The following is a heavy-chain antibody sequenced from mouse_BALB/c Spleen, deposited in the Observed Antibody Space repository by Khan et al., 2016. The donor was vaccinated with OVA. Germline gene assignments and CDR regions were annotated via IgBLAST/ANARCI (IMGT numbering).Heavy chain of an antibody. D-gene: IGHD1-1*02. CDR2: ISTYYGDA. Sequence: QVQLQESGAELVRPGVSVKISCTGSGYTFTDYAMHWVKQSHAKSLEWFGVISTYYGDAYYNQKFQGKASLTVDKSSRQAFMEIARLTSEDSAIYYCARGGRFAYWGQGTLVTVSA. CDR1: GYTFTDYA. J-gene: IGHJ3*01. CDR3: ARGGRFAY. V-gene: IGHV1S137*01.